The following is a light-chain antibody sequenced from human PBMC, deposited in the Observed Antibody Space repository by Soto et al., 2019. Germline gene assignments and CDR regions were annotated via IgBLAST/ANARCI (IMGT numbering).Light chain of an antibody. CDR2: GAS. Sequence: IQMIRSPSSLSASLGDTVTITCGASKNINNYLNWYQHKPWKAPKLLIYGASSLQSGVPSRFSGSGSGTDFPLTISSLQPEDFATYYCQQSSSDRQTLGQGTKVDIK. CDR3: QQSSSDRQT. V-gene: IGKV1-39*01. J-gene: IGKJ1*01. CDR1: KNINNY.